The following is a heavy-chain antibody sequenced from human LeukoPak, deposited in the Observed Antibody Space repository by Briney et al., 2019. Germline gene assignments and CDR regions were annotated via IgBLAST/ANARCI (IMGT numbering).Heavy chain of an antibody. D-gene: IGHD5-12*01. V-gene: IGHV3-30-3*01. CDR2: ISYDGSNK. Sequence: PGRSLRLSCAASGFTFSSYAMHWVRQAPGKGLEWVAVISYDGSNKYYADSVKGRFTISRDNSKNTLYLQMNSLRAEDTAVYYCARGNWLRLEGGLFDYWGQGTLVTVSS. CDR1: GFTFSSYA. J-gene: IGHJ4*02. CDR3: ARGNWLRLEGGLFDY.